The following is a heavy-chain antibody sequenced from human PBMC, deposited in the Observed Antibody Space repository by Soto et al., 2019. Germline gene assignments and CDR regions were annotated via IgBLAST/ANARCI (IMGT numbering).Heavy chain of an antibody. D-gene: IGHD3-10*01. Sequence: SETLSLTCAVSGGSISSSNWWGWVRQPPGKGLEWFGEIYHSGSTNYNPSLKSRVTISVDKSKNQFSLKLSSVTAADTAVYYCARATRTKSKKLLWFGELSSQIDYWGQGTLVTVS. V-gene: IGHV4-4*02. CDR2: IYHSGST. CDR1: GGSISSSNW. J-gene: IGHJ4*02. CDR3: ARATRTKSKKLLWFGELSSQIDY.